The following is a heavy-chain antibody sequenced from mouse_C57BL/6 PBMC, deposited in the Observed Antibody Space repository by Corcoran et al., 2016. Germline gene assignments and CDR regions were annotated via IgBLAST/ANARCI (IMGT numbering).Heavy chain of an antibody. V-gene: IGHV9-3*01. CDR2: INTYSGVP. D-gene: IGHD1-1*01. CDR3: ARYYGSSHAYYAMDY. CDR1: GYTFTTYG. Sequence: QIQLVQSGPELKKPGETVKISCKASGYTFTTYGMSWVKQAPGKGLKWMGWINTYSGVPTYADDFKGRFAFSLETSASTAYLQINNLKNEDTATYFCARYYGSSHAYYAMDYWGQGTSVTVSS. J-gene: IGHJ4*01.